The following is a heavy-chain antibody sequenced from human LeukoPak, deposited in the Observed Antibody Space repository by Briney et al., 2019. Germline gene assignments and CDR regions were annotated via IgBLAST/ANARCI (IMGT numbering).Heavy chain of an antibody. V-gene: IGHV3-23*01. CDR1: GFIFSSYA. CDR3: AKDPSGAYCGGDCYWANWFDP. D-gene: IGHD2-21*02. J-gene: IGHJ5*02. CDR2: MSTRGGRT. Sequence: PARSLSLSSAASGFIFSSYAVSWDSHAPGKVLEWASAMSTRGGRTYYADSVKGRFTISRDNSKNTLYLQMNSLRAEDTAVYYCAKDPSGAYCGGDCYWANWFDPWGQGTLVTVSS.